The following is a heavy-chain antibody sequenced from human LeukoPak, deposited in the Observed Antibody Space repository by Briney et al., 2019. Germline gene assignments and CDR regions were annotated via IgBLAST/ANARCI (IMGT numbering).Heavy chain of an antibody. J-gene: IGHJ4*02. CDR1: GGSFSGYY. CDR3: ATQDYYDSSGPDY. D-gene: IGHD3-22*01. Sequence: KPSETLSLTCAVYGGSFSGYYWSWIRQPPGKGLEWIGEINHSGSTNYNPSLKSRVTISVDTSKNQFSLKLSSVTAADTAVYYCATQDYYDSSGPDYWGQGTLVTVSS. CDR2: INHSGST. V-gene: IGHV4-34*01.